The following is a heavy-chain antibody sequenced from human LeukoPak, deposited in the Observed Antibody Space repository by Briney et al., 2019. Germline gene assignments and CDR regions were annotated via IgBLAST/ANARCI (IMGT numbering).Heavy chain of an antibody. V-gene: IGHV4-59*02. Sequence: SETLSLTCNVSGGSVSSHYWSWIRQPPGKRLEWICYIYYSGNTDYNPSLNSRVTISIDTSRTQFSLRLRSVTAADSAVYYCERVGGFYDYWSAYPYYFDYWGPGTLVTVSS. D-gene: IGHD3-3*01. CDR3: ERVGGFYDYWSAYPYYFDY. J-gene: IGHJ4*02. CDR2: IYYSGNT. CDR1: GGSVSSHY.